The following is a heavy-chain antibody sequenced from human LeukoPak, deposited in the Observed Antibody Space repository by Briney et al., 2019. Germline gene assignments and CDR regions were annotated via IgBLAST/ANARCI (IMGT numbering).Heavy chain of an antibody. CDR3: ARDPGGVNWFDP. V-gene: IGHV4-39*07. CDR2: IYYSGST. J-gene: IGHJ5*02. Sequence: SETLSLTCTVSGDSISSSSYYWGWIRQPPGKGLEWIGSIYYSGSTYYNPSLKSRVTISVDTSKNQFSLKLSSVTAADTAVYYCARDPGGVNWFDPWGQGTLVTVSS. D-gene: IGHD3-10*01. CDR1: GDSISSSSYY.